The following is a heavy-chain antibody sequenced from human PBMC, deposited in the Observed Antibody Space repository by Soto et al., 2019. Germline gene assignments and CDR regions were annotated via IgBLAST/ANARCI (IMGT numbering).Heavy chain of an antibody. CDR1: GYRFTSYY. CDR2: INPGGGTT. Sequence: QVQLVQSGAEVKKPGASVKVSCKASGYRFTSYYIHWVRQAPGQGLEWMGKINPGGGTTTYAQQFQGRVTLTRVTSTSTVYMELSSLISEDTAVYFCARSHYSSTWSWFAPWGQGTLVSVSS. D-gene: IGHD6-13*01. CDR3: ARSHYSSTWSWFAP. J-gene: IGHJ5*02. V-gene: IGHV1-46*01.